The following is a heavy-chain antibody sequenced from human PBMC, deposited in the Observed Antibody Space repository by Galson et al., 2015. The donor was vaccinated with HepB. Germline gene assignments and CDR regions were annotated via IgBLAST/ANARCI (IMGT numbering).Heavy chain of an antibody. CDR1: GFTFSSYW. D-gene: IGHD2-15*01. CDR2: INSNGSSV. Sequence: SLRLSCAASGFTFSSYWMHWVRQTPGKGLVWVSRINSNGSSVRYADSVKGRFTISRDNAKNTLYLQMNSLRAEDTAVYYCAARLGYCSGTSCSWGQGTLVTVSS. V-gene: IGHV3-74*01. J-gene: IGHJ5*02. CDR3: AARLGYCSGTSCS.